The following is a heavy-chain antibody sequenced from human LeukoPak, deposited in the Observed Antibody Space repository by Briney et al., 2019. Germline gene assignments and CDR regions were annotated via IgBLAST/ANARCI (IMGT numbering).Heavy chain of an antibody. CDR1: GGSISSRNYY. V-gene: IGHV4-61*01. Sequence: SQTLSLTCTVSGGSISSRNYYWSWIRQPPGKGLEWIGYIDYSGWTNYNPSLKSRVTISVDTSKNQFSLKLSSVTAADTAVYYCARDRASGSGKYYFDYWGQGTLVTVSS. J-gene: IGHJ4*02. CDR3: ARDRASGSGKYYFDY. D-gene: IGHD3-10*01. CDR2: IDYSGWT.